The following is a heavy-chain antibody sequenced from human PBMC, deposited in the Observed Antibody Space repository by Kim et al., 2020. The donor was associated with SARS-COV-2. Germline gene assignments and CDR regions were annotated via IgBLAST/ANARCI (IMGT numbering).Heavy chain of an antibody. CDR2: INTNTGNP. J-gene: IGHJ3*02. Sequence: ASVKVSCKASGYTFTSYAMNWGRQAPGQGLEWIGWINTNTGNPTYAQGFTGRFVFSLDTSVSTAYLQISSLKAEDTAVYYCARDVRFLEWLLSGDAFDIWGQGAIGTVSS. CDR1: GYTFTSYA. D-gene: IGHD3-3*01. CDR3: ARDVRFLEWLLSGDAFDI. V-gene: IGHV7-4-1*02.